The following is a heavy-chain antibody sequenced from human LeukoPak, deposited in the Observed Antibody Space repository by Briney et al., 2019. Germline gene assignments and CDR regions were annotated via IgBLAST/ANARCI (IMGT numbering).Heavy chain of an antibody. Sequence: GGSLRLSCAASGFTFSSYAMNWVRQAPGKGLEWVSAISGSDSGDNTYYADSVKGRFTISRDNSKNTLYLEVISLTAEDTAVYYCAKDDAWLRFGEWSQGTLVTVSS. J-gene: IGHJ4*02. D-gene: IGHD3-10*01. CDR1: GFTFSSYA. CDR2: ISGSDSGDNT. V-gene: IGHV3-23*01. CDR3: AKDDAWLRFGE.